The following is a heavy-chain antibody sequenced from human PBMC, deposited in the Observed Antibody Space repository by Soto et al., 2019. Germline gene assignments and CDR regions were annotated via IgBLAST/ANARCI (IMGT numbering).Heavy chain of an antibody. J-gene: IGHJ3*02. V-gene: IGHV2-5*02. CDR2: IYWDNDR. CDR3: EHMFGAYTKAGTDSYAFDI. CDR1: GFSLSTTGVA. Sequence: QITLKESGPTLVKPTETLTLTCTFSGFSLSTTGVAVGWVRQPPGKALEWLALIYWDNDRRYSPSLKSSVTIDKDTSRNWVVLTMTNMAPVDTATYYCEHMFGAYTKAGTDSYAFDIWGQGQMVIVSS. D-gene: IGHD4-4*01.